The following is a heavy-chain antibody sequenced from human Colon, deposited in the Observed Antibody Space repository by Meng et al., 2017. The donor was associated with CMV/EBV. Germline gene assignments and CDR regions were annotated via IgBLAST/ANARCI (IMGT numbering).Heavy chain of an antibody. CDR1: GFTFSSYW. Sequence: GGSLRLSCAASGFTFSSYWMHWVRQAPGKGLVWVSRINSDGSSTSYADSVKGRFTISRDNAKNTLYLQMNSLRAEDTAVYYCARDQSEYYDFWSGSTYYYYSMDVWGQGTTVTVSS. J-gene: IGHJ6*02. V-gene: IGHV3-74*01. D-gene: IGHD3-3*01. CDR3: ARDQSEYYDFWSGSTYYYYSMDV. CDR2: INSDGSST.